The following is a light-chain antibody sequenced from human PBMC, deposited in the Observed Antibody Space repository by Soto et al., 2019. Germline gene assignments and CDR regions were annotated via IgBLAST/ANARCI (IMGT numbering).Light chain of an antibody. V-gene: IGLV1-44*01. Sequence: QAVVTQPPSASVTPGQRVTISCSGSSSNIGSNTVNWYQQLPGTAPKLLIYSNNQRPSGVPDRFSGSKSGTSASLAISGLQSEDEADYYCAAWDDSLNGVVFGGGTKLTVL. CDR3: AAWDDSLNGVV. J-gene: IGLJ2*01. CDR1: SSNIGSNT. CDR2: SNN.